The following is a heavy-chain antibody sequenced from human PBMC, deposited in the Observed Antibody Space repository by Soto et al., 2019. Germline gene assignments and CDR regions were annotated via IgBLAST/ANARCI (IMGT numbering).Heavy chain of an antibody. CDR2: INHSGST. CDR3: ARATTHSPFDP. CDR1: GESFSGYY. J-gene: IGHJ5*02. V-gene: IGHV4-34*01. Sequence: QVQLQQWGAGLLKPSETLSLTCAVYGESFSGYYWSWIRQPPGKGLEWIGEINHSGSTNYNPSLQSRVTISVDPSKNQFSLKLGSVAAADTAVYSCARATTHSPFDPWGQVTLVTVSS. D-gene: IGHD1-26*01.